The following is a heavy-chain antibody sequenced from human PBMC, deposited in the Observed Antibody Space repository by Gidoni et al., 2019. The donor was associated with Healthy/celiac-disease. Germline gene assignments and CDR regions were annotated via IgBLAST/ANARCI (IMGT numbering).Heavy chain of an antibody. D-gene: IGHD6-13*01. J-gene: IGHJ4*02. CDR2: ISYDGSNK. CDR3: ASIAAAGTDFDY. V-gene: IGHV3-30-3*02. CDR1: GFTFSSYA. Sequence: QVQLVEAGGGVVQPGRSLRLSCAASGFTFSSYAMHWVRQAPGKGLEWLAVISYDGSNKYYADSVKGRFTSSRDNSKNTLYLQMNSLRAEDTAVYYCASIAAAGTDFDYWGQGTLVTVSS.